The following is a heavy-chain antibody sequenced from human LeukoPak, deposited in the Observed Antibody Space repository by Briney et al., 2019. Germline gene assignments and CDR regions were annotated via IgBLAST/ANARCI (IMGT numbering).Heavy chain of an antibody. CDR1: GGSISSYY. V-gene: IGHV4-59*12. CDR2: IYYSGST. J-gene: IGHJ4*02. D-gene: IGHD3-10*01. CDR3: VGGGSYYWAPDY. Sequence: SETLSLTCTVSGGSISSYYWSWIRQPPGKGLEWIGYIYYSGSTNYNPSLKSRVTISVDTSKNQFSLKLTSVSALDTAVYYCVGGGSYYWAPDYWGQGTLVTVSS.